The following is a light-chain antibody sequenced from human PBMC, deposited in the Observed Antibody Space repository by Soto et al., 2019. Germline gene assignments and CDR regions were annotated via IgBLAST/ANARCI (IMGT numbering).Light chain of an antibody. CDR1: QSVLYSSNNKHS. J-gene: IGKJ1*01. CDR2: WAS. Sequence: DIVMTQSPDSLPVSLGERATINCKSSQSVLYSSNNKHSLAWYQQKPEQPHKLLIYWASTRESGVPDRFSGSGSGTDFTLTIRSLQAEDVAVYYCQQYYSPPLTFGQGTKVEIK. CDR3: QQYYSPPLT. V-gene: IGKV4-1*01.